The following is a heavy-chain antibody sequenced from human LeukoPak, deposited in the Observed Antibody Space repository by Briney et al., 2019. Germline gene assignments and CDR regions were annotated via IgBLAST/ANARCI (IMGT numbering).Heavy chain of an antibody. Sequence: PGGSLRLSCAASEFTLSNYWMHWVRQAPGKGLVWVSRINNVGSSTSYADSVKGRFTVSRDNAKSTVYLQMISLGDEDTAVYYCAREKPADYGSGSYDLQYYYFGMDVWGQGTTVTVSS. CDR2: INNVGSST. V-gene: IGHV3-74*01. D-gene: IGHD3-10*01. CDR1: EFTLSNYW. J-gene: IGHJ6*02. CDR3: AREKPADYGSGSYDLQYYYFGMDV.